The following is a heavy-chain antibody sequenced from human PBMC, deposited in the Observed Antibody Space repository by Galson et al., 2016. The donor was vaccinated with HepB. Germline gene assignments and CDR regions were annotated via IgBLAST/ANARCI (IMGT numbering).Heavy chain of an antibody. J-gene: IGHJ6*02. D-gene: IGHD5-12*01. CDR3: ARLLGLRLVYHYYGMDV. Sequence: SVKVSCKASGYTFTSYYMHWVRQAPGQGLEWMGIINPSGGSTSSAQKFQGRVTMTRDTSTSTVYMELSSLRSEDTAVYYCARLLGLRLVYHYYGMDVWGQGTTVTVSS. CDR1: GYTFTSYY. CDR2: INPSGGST. V-gene: IGHV1-46*01.